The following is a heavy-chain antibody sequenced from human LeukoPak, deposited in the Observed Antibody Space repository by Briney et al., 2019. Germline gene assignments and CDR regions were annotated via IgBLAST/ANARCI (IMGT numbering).Heavy chain of an antibody. V-gene: IGHV3-48*03. Sequence: GGSLRLSCGASGFTFSSYEMNWVRQAPGKGLEWVSYISSSGSNIYYADSVKGRFTISRDNAKNSLYLQMNSLRAEDTAVYYCAKEGGPMVEWTFDYWGQGTLVTVSS. CDR1: GFTFSSYE. CDR3: AKEGGPMVEWTFDY. J-gene: IGHJ4*02. D-gene: IGHD4/OR15-4a*01. CDR2: ISSSGSNI.